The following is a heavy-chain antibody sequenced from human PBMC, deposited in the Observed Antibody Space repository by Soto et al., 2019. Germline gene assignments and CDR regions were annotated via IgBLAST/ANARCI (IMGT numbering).Heavy chain of an antibody. V-gene: IGHV3-23*01. CDR1: GFTFSSYA. D-gene: IGHD6-19*01. Sequence: PGGTLRLSCAASGFTFSSYAMSWVRQAPGKGLEWVSAISGSGGSTYYADSVKGRFTISRDNSKNTLYLQMNSLRAEDTAVYYCAKALQWPLVFDPWGQGTLVTVSS. CDR3: AKALQWPLVFDP. CDR2: ISGSGGST. J-gene: IGHJ5*02.